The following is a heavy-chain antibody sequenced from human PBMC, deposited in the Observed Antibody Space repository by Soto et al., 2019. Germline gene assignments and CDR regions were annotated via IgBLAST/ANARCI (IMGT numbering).Heavy chain of an antibody. CDR2: VYYSGST. CDR1: GGSIDNSHSF. V-gene: IGHV4-39*07. D-gene: IGHD5-12*01. CDR3: ARDRGGYDFGPYYYYGMDV. J-gene: IGHJ6*02. Sequence: SETLSLTCDVSGGSIDNSHSFWGWVRQPPGKGLEFIGSVYYSGSTNYNPSLKSRVTISVDTSKNQFSLKLSSVTAADTAVYYCARDRGGYDFGPYYYYGMDVWGQGTTVTVSS.